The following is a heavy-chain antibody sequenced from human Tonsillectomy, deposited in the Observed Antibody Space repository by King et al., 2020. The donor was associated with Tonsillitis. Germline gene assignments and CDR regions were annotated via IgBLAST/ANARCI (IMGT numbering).Heavy chain of an antibody. D-gene: IGHD2-15*01. CDR1: GSTFSSYT. CDR2: IRGGGNRT. V-gene: IGHV3-23*04. Sequence: VQLVESGGGLVQPGGSLRLSCAASGSTFSSYTMIWVRQSPGKGLEWVSAIRGGGNRTYYADSVKGRFTISRDNSKNTLYLQMNSLRAEDMAVYYCTKDLGSCYDDYGGQGTRDTLST. J-gene: IGHJ4*02. CDR3: TKDLGSCYDDY.